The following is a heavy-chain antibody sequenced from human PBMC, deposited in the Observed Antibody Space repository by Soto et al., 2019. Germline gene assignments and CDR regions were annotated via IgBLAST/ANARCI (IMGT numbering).Heavy chain of an antibody. V-gene: IGHV4-39*01. CDR2: IYYSGST. Sequence: KTSETLSLTCTVSGGSISSSSYYWGWIRQPPGKGLEWIGSIYYSGSTYYNPSLKSRVTISVDTSKNQLSLKLSSVTAADTAVYYCARHLYDIYGGLGGGMDVWGQGTTVTVSS. CDR1: GGSISSSSYY. J-gene: IGHJ6*02. D-gene: IGHD3-9*01. CDR3: ARHLYDIYGGLGGGMDV.